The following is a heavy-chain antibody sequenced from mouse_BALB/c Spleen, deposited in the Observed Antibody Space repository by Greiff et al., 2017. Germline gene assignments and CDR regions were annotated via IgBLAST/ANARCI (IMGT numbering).Heavy chain of an antibody. CDR2: IDPANGNT. CDR1: GFNIKDTY. CDR3: ARGGDYGNLFDY. V-gene: IGHV14-3*02. Sequence: EVQLHQSGAELVKPGASVKLSCTASGFNIKDTYMHWVKQRPEQGLEWIGRIDPANGNTKYDPKFQGKATITADTSSNTAYLQLSSLTSEDTAVYYCARGGDYGNLFDYWGQGTTLTVSS. D-gene: IGHD2-1*01. J-gene: IGHJ2*01.